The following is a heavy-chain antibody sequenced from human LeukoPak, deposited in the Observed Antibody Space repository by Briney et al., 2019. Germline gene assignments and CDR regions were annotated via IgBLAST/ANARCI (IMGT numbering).Heavy chain of an antibody. Sequence: PSETLSLTCAVYGGSFSGYYWSWIRQPPGKGLEWIGEINHSGSTNYNPSLKSRVTISVDTSKNQSSLKLSSVTAADTAVYYCARGTGYSYGYFGYWGQGTLVTVSS. CDR1: GGSFSGYY. J-gene: IGHJ4*02. CDR3: ARGTGYSYGYFGY. D-gene: IGHD5-18*01. CDR2: INHSGST. V-gene: IGHV4-34*01.